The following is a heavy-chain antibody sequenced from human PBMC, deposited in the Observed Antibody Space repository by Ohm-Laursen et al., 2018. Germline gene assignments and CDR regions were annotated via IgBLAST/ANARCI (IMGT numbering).Heavy chain of an antibody. D-gene: IGHD3-10*01. CDR1: GYTFPTYS. CDR2: INPRGGST. CDR3: ARDGLGTRGYFHH. Sequence: SSVKVSCKASGYTFPTYSIHWVRQAPGQGLEWMGIINPRGGSTDYAPKFQGRVAITADESTSTAYMDLSSLRSEDTAIYYCARDGLGTRGYFHHWGQGSLVTVSS. V-gene: IGHV1-46*01. J-gene: IGHJ1*01.